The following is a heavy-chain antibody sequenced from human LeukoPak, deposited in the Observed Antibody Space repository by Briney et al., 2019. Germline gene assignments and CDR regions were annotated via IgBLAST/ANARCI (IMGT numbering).Heavy chain of an antibody. J-gene: IGHJ5*02. V-gene: IGHV1-46*01. CDR1: GYIFTSSY. CDR2: INPSGSSA. Sequence: ASVKVSCKASGYIFTSSYIHWVRQAPGQGLEWMGFINPSGSSAAYAQKFQGRLTMTRDMFTSTDYMELTSLTSDDTAVYYCARDNSVGETAWWFDPWGQGTLVTVSS. D-gene: IGHD1-26*01. CDR3: ARDNSVGETAWWFDP.